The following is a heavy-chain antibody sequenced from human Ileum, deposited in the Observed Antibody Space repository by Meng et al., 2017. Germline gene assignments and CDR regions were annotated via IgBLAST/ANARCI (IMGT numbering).Heavy chain of an antibody. V-gene: IGHV3-74*01. J-gene: IGHJ5*02. D-gene: IGHD2-15*01. CDR2: ITSDGSST. CDR3: ARDCCTVPYDL. CDR1: GFTFSNYW. Sequence: GGSLRLSCAASGFTFSNYWMHWVRRAPGQGLEWVSHITSDGSSTSYADSVKGRFTISGDNAKNTLYLEMNSLRAEDTAVYYCARDCCTVPYDLWGQGTRVTGYS.